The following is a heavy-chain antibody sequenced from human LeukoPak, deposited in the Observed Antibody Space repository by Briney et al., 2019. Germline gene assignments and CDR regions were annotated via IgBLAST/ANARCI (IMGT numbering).Heavy chain of an antibody. CDR3: TTDAPSLVVETPGLIDY. D-gene: IGHD2-15*01. J-gene: IGHJ4*02. V-gene: IGHV3-15*01. CDR2: IKSKTDGGTT. CDR1: GFTFSNAW. Sequence: GGSLRLSCAASGFTFSNAWMSWVRQAPGKGLEWVGRIKSKTDGGTTDYAVPVKGRFTISRDDSKNTLYLQMNSLKTEDTAVYYCTTDAPSLVVETPGLIDYWGQGTLVTVSS.